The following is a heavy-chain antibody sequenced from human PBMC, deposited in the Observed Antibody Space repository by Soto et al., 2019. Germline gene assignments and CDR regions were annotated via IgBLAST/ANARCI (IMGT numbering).Heavy chain of an antibody. Sequence: SQTLSLTCAISGDSVSSNRAAWNWIRQSPSRGLEWLGRTFYTSKWFTDYAESVKSRISINPDTSKNQFSLHLNSVTPEDTAVYYCADSWLPTSYWGLGTLVTVSS. D-gene: IGHD5-12*01. CDR1: GDSVSSNRAA. J-gene: IGHJ4*02. CDR2: TFYTSKWFT. CDR3: ADSWLPTSY. V-gene: IGHV6-1*01.